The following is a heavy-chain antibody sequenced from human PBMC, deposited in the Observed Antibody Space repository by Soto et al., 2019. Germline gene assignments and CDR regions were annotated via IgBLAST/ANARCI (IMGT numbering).Heavy chain of an antibody. V-gene: IGHV4-30-4*01. D-gene: IGHD3-22*01. CDR2: IYYSGNT. Sequence: QVQLQESGPGLVKPSQTLSLTCTVSGGSMSSGDYYWSWIRQPPGKGLEWIGNIYYSGNTFYNPSLKSRVTISIDTSRSQFSLKLTSVTAADTAVYYCAGFYDSIAYWGSRGYYFDYWGQGTVVTVSS. CDR3: AGFYDSIAYWGSRGYYFDY. J-gene: IGHJ4*02. CDR1: GGSMSSGDYY.